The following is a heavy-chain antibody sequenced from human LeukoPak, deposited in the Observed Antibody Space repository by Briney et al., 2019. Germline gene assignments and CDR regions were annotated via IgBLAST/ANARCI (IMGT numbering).Heavy chain of an antibody. Sequence: PGGSLRLSCAASGFTVSSNYMSWVRQAPGKGLEWVSVIYSGGSTYYADSVKGRFTISRDNSKNTLYLQMDSLRAEDTAVYYCARSIVVPAAILGNAFDIWGQGTMVTVSS. V-gene: IGHV3-66*02. CDR1: GFTVSSNY. J-gene: IGHJ3*02. CDR2: IYSGGST. D-gene: IGHD2-2*02. CDR3: ARSIVVPAAILGNAFDI.